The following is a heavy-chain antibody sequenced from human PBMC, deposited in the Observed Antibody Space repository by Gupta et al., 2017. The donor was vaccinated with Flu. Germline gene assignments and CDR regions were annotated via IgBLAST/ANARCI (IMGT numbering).Heavy chain of an antibody. Sequence: EVRLLESEGGLVQPGGSLRLSCVGSGFTFQDYAMSWVRQAPGMGLQWVAGISGTGGDKNYADARKGRFTTSRDNSRNTLYLETKSLRGEDTAVYFCAKGVGKGLQFLYFDFWGQGALVPVSS. D-gene: IGHD5-24*01. CDR3: AKGVGKGLQFLYFDF. J-gene: IGHJ4*02. CDR1: GFTFQDYA. CDR2: ISGTGGDK. V-gene: IGHV3-23*01.